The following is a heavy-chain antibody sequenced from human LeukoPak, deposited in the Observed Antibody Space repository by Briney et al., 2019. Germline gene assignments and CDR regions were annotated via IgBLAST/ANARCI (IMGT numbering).Heavy chain of an antibody. J-gene: IGHJ4*02. CDR2: INHSGST. CDR1: GFTFSSYG. D-gene: IGHD3-3*01. Sequence: GSLRLSCAASGFTFSSYGMSWVRQPPGKGLEWIGEINHSGSTNYNPSLKSRVTISVDTSKNQFSLKLSSVTAADTAVYYCARLGVGGFDYWGQGTLVTVSS. CDR3: ARLGVGGFDY. V-gene: IGHV4-34*01.